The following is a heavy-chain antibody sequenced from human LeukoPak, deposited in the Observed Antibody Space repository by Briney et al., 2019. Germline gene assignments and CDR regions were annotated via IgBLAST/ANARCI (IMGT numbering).Heavy chain of an antibody. CDR3: WSGLHYTSFWIDI. CDR2: ISSSGSTI. V-gene: IGHV3-48*03. J-gene: IGHJ3*02. CDR1: GVTFSSNE. D-gene: IGHD3-3*01. Sequence: PGGTLILSCAASGVTFSSNEMNWVRQAPGKGLEWRSYISSSGSTIHYVDSVKGRFTISRDNAKNSLFLQMNSLRGEDTDVQYCWSGLHYTSFWIDIWGQGTMVTVSS.